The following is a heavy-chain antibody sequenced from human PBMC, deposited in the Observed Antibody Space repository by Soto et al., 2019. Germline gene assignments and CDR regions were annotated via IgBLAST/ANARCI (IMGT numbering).Heavy chain of an antibody. Sequence: QITLKESGPTLVKPTQTLTLTCTFSGFSLSTSGVGVGWIRQPPGKALEWLALIYWDDDKRYSPSLKSRLTITKDTSTNQVVLTMTNMDPVDTATYYCAHRYSYDSSGYSPGWFDPWGQGTLVTVSS. J-gene: IGHJ5*02. CDR3: AHRYSYDSSGYSPGWFDP. CDR1: GFSLSTSGVG. CDR2: IYWDDDK. D-gene: IGHD3-22*01. V-gene: IGHV2-5*02.